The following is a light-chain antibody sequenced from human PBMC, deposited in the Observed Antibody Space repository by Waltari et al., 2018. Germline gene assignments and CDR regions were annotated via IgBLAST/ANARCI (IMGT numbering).Light chain of an antibody. J-gene: IGKJ2*01. CDR1: QSVASNY. Sequence: ETVLTQSPGTLSLSPGERATLSCRASQSVASNYLAWYQQRLGQAPRLLIYGASSRATGIPDRFSGSGSGTDFTLTISRLEPEDFAVYYCQQYGNSYTFGQGTKLEIK. CDR2: GAS. V-gene: IGKV3-20*01. CDR3: QQYGNSYT.